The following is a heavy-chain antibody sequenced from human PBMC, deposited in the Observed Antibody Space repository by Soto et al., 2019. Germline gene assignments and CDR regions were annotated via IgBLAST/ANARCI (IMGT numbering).Heavy chain of an antibody. CDR2: INNDGSDI. CDR1: GFTFSNYW. J-gene: IGHJ5*02. V-gene: IGHV3-74*02. Sequence: EVQLLESGGGLVQPGGSLRLSCAASGFTFSNYWMHWVRRAPGKGLVWLSRINNDGSDIIYADSVKGRFTFSRDNAKSTLYLQMNSLTADDTAVYYCVRGSGGPESWGQGTLVTVSS. CDR3: VRGSGGPES.